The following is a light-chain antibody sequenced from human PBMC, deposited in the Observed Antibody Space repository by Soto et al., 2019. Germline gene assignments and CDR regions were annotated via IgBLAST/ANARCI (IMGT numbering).Light chain of an antibody. Sequence: QSVLTQPASVSGSPGQSITISCTGTSSDVGGYNYVSWYQQHPGKAPKLMIYEVSNRPSGVSNRFSGSKSGNTASLTISGLQAEDEADYYCSSYRSGSNVFGSGTKVTVL. CDR1: SSDVGGYNY. J-gene: IGLJ1*01. CDR2: EVS. CDR3: SSYRSGSNV. V-gene: IGLV2-14*01.